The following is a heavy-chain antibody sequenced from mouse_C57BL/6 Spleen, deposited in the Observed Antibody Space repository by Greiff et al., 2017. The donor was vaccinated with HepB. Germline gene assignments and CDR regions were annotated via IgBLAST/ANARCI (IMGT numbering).Heavy chain of an antibody. CDR1: GYTFTDYY. Sequence: QVQLQQSGAELVRPGASVKLSCKASGYTFTDYYINSVKQRPGQGLEWIARIYPGSGNTYYNEKFKGKATLTAEKSSSTAYMQLSSLTSEDSAVYFCARTDYPYAMDYWGQGTSVTVSS. D-gene: IGHD2-4*01. V-gene: IGHV1-76*01. CDR2: IYPGSGNT. CDR3: ARTDYPYAMDY. J-gene: IGHJ4*01.